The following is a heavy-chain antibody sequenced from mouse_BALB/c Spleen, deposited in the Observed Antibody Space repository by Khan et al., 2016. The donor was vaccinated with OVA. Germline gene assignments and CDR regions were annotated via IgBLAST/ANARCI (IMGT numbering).Heavy chain of an antibody. Sequence: QIQLVQSGPELKKPGETVKISCKASGYSFTNYGMNWVNQSPGKALKWMGWINTYTGKPTYADDFKGRFAFSLETSASTAYLQINNLKNDDTATYVCAGPPYFSYTLDQWGQGTSVTVSS. D-gene: IGHD2-10*01. CDR2: INTYTGKP. J-gene: IGHJ4*01. V-gene: IGHV9-3-1*01. CDR3: AGPPYFSYTLDQ. CDR1: GYSFTNYG.